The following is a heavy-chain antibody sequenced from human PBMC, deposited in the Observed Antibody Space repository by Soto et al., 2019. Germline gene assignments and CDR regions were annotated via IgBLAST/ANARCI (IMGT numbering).Heavy chain of an antibody. CDR1: GGSISSSSYY. CDR3: ARGPYDYVWGSYRVFLDY. J-gene: IGHJ4*02. Sequence: SETLSLTCTVSGGSISSSSYYWGWIRQPPGKGLEWIGSIYYSGSTYYTPSLKSRVNISVDTSKNQFSLKLSSVTAADTAVYYCARGPYDYVWGSYRVFLDYWGQGTLVTVSS. V-gene: IGHV4-39*01. D-gene: IGHD3-16*02. CDR2: IYYSGST.